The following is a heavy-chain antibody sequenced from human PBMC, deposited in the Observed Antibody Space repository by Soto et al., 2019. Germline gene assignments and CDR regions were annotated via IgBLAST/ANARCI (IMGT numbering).Heavy chain of an antibody. CDR2: IWYDGSNK. J-gene: IGHJ5*02. CDR1: GFTFSSYG. Sequence: GGSLRLSCAASGFTFSSYGMHWVRQAPGKGLEWVAVIWYDGSNKYYADSVKGRFTISRDNSKNTLYLQMNSLRAEDTAVYYCAREGHIYDYVWGSYRSNWFDPWGQGTLVTVSS. CDR3: AREGHIYDYVWGSYRSNWFDP. D-gene: IGHD3-16*02. V-gene: IGHV3-33*01.